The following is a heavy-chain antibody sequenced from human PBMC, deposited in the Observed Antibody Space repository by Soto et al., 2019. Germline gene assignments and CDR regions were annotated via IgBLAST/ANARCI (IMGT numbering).Heavy chain of an antibody. V-gene: IGHV4-4*02. CDR3: ARHIAESGTRGLDF. CDR2: IYHNGRT. D-gene: IGHD2-21*01. CDR1: GGSISANW. J-gene: IGHJ4*02. Sequence: QVQLQESGPGLMKPSGTLSLTCAVSGGSISANWWSWVRQPPGKGLEWIGEIYHNGRTNYNPSLKNRVTMSVDKSQNYFSLNLNSVTAADTAVYYCARHIAESGTRGLDFWGQGTLVTVSS.